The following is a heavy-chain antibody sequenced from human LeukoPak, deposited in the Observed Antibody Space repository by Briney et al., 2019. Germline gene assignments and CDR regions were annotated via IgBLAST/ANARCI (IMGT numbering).Heavy chain of an antibody. CDR2: ISAYNGNT. J-gene: IGHJ4*02. CDR1: GYTFTSYG. D-gene: IGHD2-21*02. V-gene: IGHV1-18*01. CDR3: ARVYCGGDCYPSAPFGH. Sequence: ASVKVSCKASGYTFTSYGISWVRQAPGQGLEWMGWISAYNGNTHYAQKLQGRVTMTTDTSTSTAYMELSSLRSEDTAVYYCARVYCGGDCYPSAPFGHWGQGTLVTVSS.